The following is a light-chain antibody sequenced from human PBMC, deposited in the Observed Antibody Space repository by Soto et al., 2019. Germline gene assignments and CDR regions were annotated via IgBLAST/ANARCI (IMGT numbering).Light chain of an antibody. V-gene: IGKV1-5*03. CDR3: QQYNEFQYT. CDR1: QTISSR. Sequence: DIQMTQSPSSLSASVGDRVTITCRASQTISSRLAWYQQKPGQAPKLLIYKATNLPTGLASRFSGSGSGTEFSLTISRLQPDDFAVYYCQQYNEFQYTFGQGTRLDI. CDR2: KAT. J-gene: IGKJ2*01.